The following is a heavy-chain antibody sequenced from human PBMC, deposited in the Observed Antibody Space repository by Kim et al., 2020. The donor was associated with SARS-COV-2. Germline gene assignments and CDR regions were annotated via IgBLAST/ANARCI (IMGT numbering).Heavy chain of an antibody. CDR3: ARGGWYYGPGADAFDI. D-gene: IGHD3-10*01. CDR1: GYTFTSYD. V-gene: IGHV1-8*01. Sequence: ASVKVSCKASGYTFTSYDINWVRQATGQGLEWMGWMNPNSGNTGYAQKFQGRVTMTRNTSISTAYMELSSLRSEDTAVYYCARGGWYYGPGADAFDIWGQGTMVTVSS. CDR2: MNPNSGNT. J-gene: IGHJ3*02.